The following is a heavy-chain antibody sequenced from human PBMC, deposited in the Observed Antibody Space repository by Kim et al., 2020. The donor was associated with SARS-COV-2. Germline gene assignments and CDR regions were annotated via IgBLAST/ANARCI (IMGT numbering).Heavy chain of an antibody. D-gene: IGHD3-9*01. V-gene: IGHV3-7*03. J-gene: IGHJ3*02. Sequence: GGSLRLSCAASGFTFSSYWMSWVRQAPGKGLEWVANIKQDGSEKYYVDSVKGRFTISRDNAKNSLYLQMNSLRAEDTAVYYCAREFYDILTGYYDTHPYAFDIWGQGTMVTVSS. CDR2: IKQDGSEK. CDR1: GFTFSSYW. CDR3: AREFYDILTGYYDTHPYAFDI.